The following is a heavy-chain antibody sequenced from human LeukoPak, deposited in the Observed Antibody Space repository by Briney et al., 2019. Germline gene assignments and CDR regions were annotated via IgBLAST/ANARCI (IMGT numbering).Heavy chain of an antibody. Sequence: GGSLRLSCAASGFTFSNYAMSWVRQAPGKGLEWVSGISGSGGNTYYADSVNGRFTISRDNSKNTLYVKMNSLRAEDTAVYYCAKHYYDSSGYIDDWGQGTLVTVSS. J-gene: IGHJ4*02. V-gene: IGHV3-23*01. CDR2: ISGSGGNT. D-gene: IGHD3-22*01. CDR3: AKHYYDSSGYIDD. CDR1: GFTFSNYA.